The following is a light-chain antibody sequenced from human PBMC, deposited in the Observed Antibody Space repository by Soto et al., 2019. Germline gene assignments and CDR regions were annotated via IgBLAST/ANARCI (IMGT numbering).Light chain of an antibody. J-gene: IGKJ1*01. Sequence: DIQMTQSPSSLSASVGDRVTITGRASQSISSWLAWYQQKPGKAPKLLIYDASSLESGVPSRFSGSGSGTEFTLTSSSLQPDDFATYYCQQYNSYSWTFGQGTKVDIK. CDR3: QQYNSYSWT. CDR2: DAS. V-gene: IGKV1-5*01. CDR1: QSISSW.